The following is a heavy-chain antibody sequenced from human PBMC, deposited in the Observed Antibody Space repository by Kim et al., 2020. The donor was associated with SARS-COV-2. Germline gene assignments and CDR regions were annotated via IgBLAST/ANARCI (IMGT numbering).Heavy chain of an antibody. D-gene: IGHD5-12*01. J-gene: IGHJ4*02. CDR3: AREGGYSGYDSGSYFDY. Sequence: SVKVSCKASGGTFSSYAISWVRQAPGQGLEWMGGIIPIFGTANYAQKFQGRVTITADKSTSTAYMELSSLRSEDTAVYYCAREGGYSGYDSGSYFDYWGQGTLVTVSS. V-gene: IGHV1-69*06. CDR1: GGTFSSYA. CDR2: IIPIFGTA.